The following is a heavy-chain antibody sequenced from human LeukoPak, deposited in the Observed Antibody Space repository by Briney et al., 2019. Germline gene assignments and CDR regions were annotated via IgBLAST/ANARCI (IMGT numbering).Heavy chain of an antibody. Sequence: PGGSPRLSCAASGFTFSSHWMHWVRQVPGKGLVWVTRISSDGSSTSYADSVKGRFTISRDNAKNTLYLQMSSLRAEDTAMYYCARISLSGWANDYWGQGTLVTVSS. CDR2: ISSDGSST. D-gene: IGHD6-19*01. CDR3: ARISLSGWANDY. V-gene: IGHV3-74*01. CDR1: GFTFSSHW. J-gene: IGHJ4*02.